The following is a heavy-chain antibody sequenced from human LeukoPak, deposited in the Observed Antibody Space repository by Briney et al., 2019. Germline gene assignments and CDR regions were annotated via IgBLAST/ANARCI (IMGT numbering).Heavy chain of an antibody. D-gene: IGHD6-19*01. Sequence: GGSLRLSCAASGFTFSSYAMHWVRQAPGKGLEYVSAISSNGGSTYYANSVKGRFTISRDNSKNTLYLQMGSLRAEDMAVYYRARDGSSSGWYYFDYWGQGTLVTVSS. CDR2: ISSNGGST. J-gene: IGHJ4*02. CDR1: GFTFSSYA. CDR3: ARDGSSSGWYYFDY. V-gene: IGHV3-64*01.